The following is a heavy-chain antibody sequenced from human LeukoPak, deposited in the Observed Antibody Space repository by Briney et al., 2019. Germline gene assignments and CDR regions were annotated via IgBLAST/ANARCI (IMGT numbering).Heavy chain of an antibody. Sequence: GGSVRLSCAASGFTFSNYWMHWVRHAPGKGLVWVSRIINDGTTTNYVDSVKGRFTISRDNAKNTVYLEMNSLRAEDTAVYYCARDMGEIWGQGTMVTVSS. CDR2: IINDGTTT. CDR1: GFTFSNYW. J-gene: IGHJ3*02. CDR3: ARDMGEI. V-gene: IGHV3-74*01.